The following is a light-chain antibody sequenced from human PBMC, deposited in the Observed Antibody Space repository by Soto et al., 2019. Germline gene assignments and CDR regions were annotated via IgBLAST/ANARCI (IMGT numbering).Light chain of an antibody. V-gene: IGLV2-8*01. J-gene: IGLJ2*01. Sequence: QSALTQPPSASGSPGQSVTISCTGTSSDVAGYNFVSWYQQHPGKAPKLIIYDVSKRPSGVPDRFSGFKSGNTASLTVSGLQAEDEADYYCNSYAGSNNFVVFGGGTKLTVL. CDR2: DVS. CDR3: NSYAGSNNFVV. CDR1: SSDVAGYNF.